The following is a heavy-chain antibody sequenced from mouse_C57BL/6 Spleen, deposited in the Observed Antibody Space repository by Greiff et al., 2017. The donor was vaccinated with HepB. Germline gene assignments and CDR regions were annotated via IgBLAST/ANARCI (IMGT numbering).Heavy chain of an antibody. CDR3: ARSRITTVVEPFAY. J-gene: IGHJ3*01. V-gene: IGHV1-80*01. CDR2: IYPGDGDT. Sequence: QVQLQQSGAELVKPGASVKISCKASGYAFSSYWMNWVKQRPGKGLEWIGQIYPGDGDTNYNGKFKGKATLTADKSSSTAYMQLSSLTSEDSAVYFCARSRITTVVEPFAYWGQGTLVTVSA. D-gene: IGHD1-1*01. CDR1: GYAFSSYW.